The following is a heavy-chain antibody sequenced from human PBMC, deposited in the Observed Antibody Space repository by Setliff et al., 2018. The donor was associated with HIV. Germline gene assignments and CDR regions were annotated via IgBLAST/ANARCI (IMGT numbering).Heavy chain of an antibody. D-gene: IGHD1-7*01. Sequence: ASETLSLTCTVSGGSISNYYWSWIRQPAGKGLEWIGRIYSTGSTNYNPSLKSRVTMSIDTSKNQLSLKLRSVTAADTAVYYCARKGNWNYPYDYWGPGTLVTVSS. CDR3: ARKGNWNYPYDY. V-gene: IGHV4-4*07. J-gene: IGHJ4*02. CDR2: IYSTGST. CDR1: GGSISNYY.